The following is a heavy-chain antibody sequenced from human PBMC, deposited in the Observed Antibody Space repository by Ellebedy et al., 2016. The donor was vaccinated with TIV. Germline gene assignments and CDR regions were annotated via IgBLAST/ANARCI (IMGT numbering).Heavy chain of an antibody. D-gene: IGHD3-10*01. CDR2: IHSSGIT. V-gene: IGHV4-59*01. CDR1: SGSFTGYY. J-gene: IGHJ5*02. CDR3: ARMPNYKASFGWFDP. Sequence: MPSETLSLTCTLSSGSFTGYYWSWHRQPPGQGLQWIRYIHSSGITNFHPSLRSRVTISLDTSKSHFSLKLTSVTAADTAIYFCARMPNYKASFGWFDPWGQGTLVAVSS.